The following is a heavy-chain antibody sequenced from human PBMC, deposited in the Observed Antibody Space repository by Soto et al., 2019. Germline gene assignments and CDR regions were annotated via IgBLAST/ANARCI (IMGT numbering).Heavy chain of an antibody. CDR3: ARHSGSYFRDY. CDR2: IYHSGST. Sequence: TPETLSLTCLVSGQYIKSNFWWPWVRQSPGKDLEWIGEIYHSGSTNYNPSLKSRVTISVDKSKNQFSLNLNSVTAADTAVYYCARHSGSYFRDYWGQGTLVTVSS. J-gene: IGHJ4*02. CDR1: GQYIKSNFW. V-gene: IGHV4-4*03. D-gene: IGHD1-26*01.